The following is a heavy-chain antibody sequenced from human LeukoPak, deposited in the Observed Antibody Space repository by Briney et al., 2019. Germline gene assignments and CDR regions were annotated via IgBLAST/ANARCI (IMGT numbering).Heavy chain of an antibody. Sequence: PGGSLRLSCAASGFTFSSYWMSWVRQAPGKGLEWVANIKQDGSEKYYVDSVKGRFTISSDNAKNSMYLQMNSLRAEDPAVYYCERGGGCSGGSCYCTTPYYYYGMEVWGQGATVTV. J-gene: IGHJ6*02. CDR2: IKQDGSEK. D-gene: IGHD2-15*01. CDR1: GFTFSSYW. CDR3: ERGGGCSGGSCYCTTPYYYYGMEV. V-gene: IGHV3-7*01.